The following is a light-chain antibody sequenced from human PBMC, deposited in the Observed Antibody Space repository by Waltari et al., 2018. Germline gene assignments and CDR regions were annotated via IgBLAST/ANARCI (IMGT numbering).Light chain of an antibody. CDR2: GAS. J-gene: IGKJ2*01. V-gene: IGKV1-39*01. CDR1: HDVSTY. CDR3: QQSYNIPRT. Sequence: DIEMTKSPSSLSASVGDRITITCRASHDVSTYLNWYQQRAGKAPKLLIYGASTLQTGVPPRFCGLGSGTNFTLRISSLQPGDFATYYCQQSYNIPRTFGQGTKVE.